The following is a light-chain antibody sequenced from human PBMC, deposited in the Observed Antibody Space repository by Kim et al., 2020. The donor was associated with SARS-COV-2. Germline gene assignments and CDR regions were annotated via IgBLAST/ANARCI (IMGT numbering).Light chain of an antibody. J-gene: IGKJ2*01. V-gene: IGKV1-39*01. Sequence: DIQMTQSPSSLSASVGQRVSITCRASQTVSRNLNWYQQKPGKAPNLLIYATSSLESGVPSRFSGSGSGTDFTLTISSLQPEDFATYYCQQSYDKPYTFGQGTKLEI. CDR1: QTVSRN. CDR2: ATS. CDR3: QQSYDKPYT.